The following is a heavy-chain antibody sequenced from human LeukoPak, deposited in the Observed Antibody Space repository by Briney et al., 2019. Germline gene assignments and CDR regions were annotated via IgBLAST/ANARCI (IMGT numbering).Heavy chain of an antibody. D-gene: IGHD5-12*01. Sequence: GGSLRLSCAASGFTFSSYGMHWVRQAPGKGLEWVSAISGSGGSTYYADSVKGRFTISRDNSKNTLYLQMNSLRAEDTAVYYCAKGGYSGYDYPFDYWGQGTLVTVSS. CDR2: ISGSGGST. J-gene: IGHJ4*02. CDR3: AKGGYSGYDYPFDY. V-gene: IGHV3-23*01. CDR1: GFTFSSYG.